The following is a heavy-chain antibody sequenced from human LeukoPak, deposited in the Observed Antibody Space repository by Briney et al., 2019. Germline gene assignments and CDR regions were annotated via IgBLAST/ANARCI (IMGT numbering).Heavy chain of an antibody. CDR3: ARGYSGYDWLFDY. J-gene: IGHJ4*02. CDR2: IKQDGSEK. Sequence: PGGSLRLSCAASGFTFSNDWMSWVRQAPGKGLERVANIKQDGSEKYYVDSVKGRFTISRDNAKNSLYLQMNSLRAEDTAVYYCARGYSGYDWLFDYWGQGTLVTVSS. D-gene: IGHD5-12*01. CDR1: GFTFSNDW. V-gene: IGHV3-7*01.